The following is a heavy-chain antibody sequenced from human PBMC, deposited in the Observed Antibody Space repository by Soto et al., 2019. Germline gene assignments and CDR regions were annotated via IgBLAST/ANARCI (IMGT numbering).Heavy chain of an antibody. Sequence: ASVKVSCKASGYTFTSYGISWVRQAPGQGLEWMGWISAYNGNTNYAQKLQGRVTMTTDTSTSTAYMELRSLRSDDTAVYYCARDRYYDSSGPLDYWGQGTLVTVSS. J-gene: IGHJ4*02. D-gene: IGHD3-22*01. CDR2: ISAYNGNT. CDR3: ARDRYYDSSGPLDY. V-gene: IGHV1-18*04. CDR1: GYTFTSYG.